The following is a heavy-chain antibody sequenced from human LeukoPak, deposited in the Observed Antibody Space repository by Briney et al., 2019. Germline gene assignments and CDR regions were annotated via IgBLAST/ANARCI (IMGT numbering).Heavy chain of an antibody. J-gene: IGHJ4*02. CDR1: GYTFTSYD. CDR3: ARDQRDYFDSSGYYRYFDY. CDR2: MNPNSGNT. D-gene: IGHD3-22*01. Sequence: ASVKVSCKASGYTFTSYDINWVRQATGQGLEWMGWMNPNSGNTGYAQKFQGRVTITADESTSTAYMELSSLRSEDTAVYYCARDQRDYFDSSGYYRYFDYWGQGTLVTVSS. V-gene: IGHV1-8*01.